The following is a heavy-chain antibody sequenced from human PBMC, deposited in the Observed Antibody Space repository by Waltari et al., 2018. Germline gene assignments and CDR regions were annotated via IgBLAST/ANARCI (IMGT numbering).Heavy chain of an antibody. D-gene: IGHD5-12*01. J-gene: IGHJ6*02. CDR2: IWNDGSKE. Sequence: QVQLVESGGGVVQPGRSLRLSCAASGFRYSSYGMHWVRQARCKGLEWVAVIWNDGSKEYQGDSVKGRFTISRDNSKNTLYLQMSSLRVEDTAVYYCARDVNRGYDPYGMDVWGQGTTVTVSS. CDR1: GFRYSSYG. V-gene: IGHV3-33*01. CDR3: ARDVNRGYDPYGMDV.